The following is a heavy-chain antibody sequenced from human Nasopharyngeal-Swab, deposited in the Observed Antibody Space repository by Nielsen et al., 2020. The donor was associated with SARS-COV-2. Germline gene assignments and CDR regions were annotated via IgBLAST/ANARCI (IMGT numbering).Heavy chain of an antibody. D-gene: IGHD1-14*01. CDR2: IYHSGST. CDR3: ARNIGHNPAPFEY. J-gene: IGHJ4*02. V-gene: IGHV4-38-2*01. CDR1: GYSINSGYY. Sequence: SETLSLTCSVSGYSINSGYYWGCIRQPPGKGLEWIGSIYHSGSTYYNPSLKSRVTISVDTSKNQFSLRLTSVTAADTAVYYCARNIGHNPAPFEYWGQGTRVTVSS.